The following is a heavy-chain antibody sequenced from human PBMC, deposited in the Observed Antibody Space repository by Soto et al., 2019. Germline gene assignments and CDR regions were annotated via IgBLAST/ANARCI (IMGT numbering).Heavy chain of an antibody. CDR2: IYYSGST. D-gene: IGHD4-4*01. Sequence: SETLSLTCTVSGGSISSYYWSWIRQPPGKGLEWIGYIYYSGSTNYNPSLKSRVTISVDTSKNQFSLKLSSMTAADTAVYYCARHSDYSTGLTRYFDYWGQGTLVTVSS. V-gene: IGHV4-59*08. CDR3: ARHSDYSTGLTRYFDY. CDR1: GGSISSYY. J-gene: IGHJ4*02.